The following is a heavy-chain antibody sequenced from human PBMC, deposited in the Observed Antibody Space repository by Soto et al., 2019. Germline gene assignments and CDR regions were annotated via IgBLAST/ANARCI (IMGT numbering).Heavy chain of an antibody. J-gene: IGHJ3*02. CDR2: IYYSGST. D-gene: IGHD3-3*01. CDR3: ARTRFLEWSYDAFDI. Sequence: PSETLSLTCSVSGGPVSSGTYYWSWIRQPPGKGLEWIGNIYYSGSTNYNPSLKSRVTISVDTSKNQFSLKLSSVTAADTAVYYCARTRFLEWSYDAFDIWGQGTMVTVSS. CDR1: GGPVSSGTYY. V-gene: IGHV4-61*01.